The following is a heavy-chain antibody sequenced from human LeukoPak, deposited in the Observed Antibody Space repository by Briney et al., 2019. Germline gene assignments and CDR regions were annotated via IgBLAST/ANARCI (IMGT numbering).Heavy chain of an antibody. Sequence: GGSLRLSCAASGFTFSSYSMNWVRQAPGKGLEWVPSISSSSSYIYYADSVKGRFTISRDNAKNSLYLQMNSLRAEDTAVYYCARDSSGYTFDYWGQGTLVTVSS. CDR3: ARDSSGYTFDY. D-gene: IGHD3-22*01. J-gene: IGHJ4*02. CDR2: ISSSSSYI. V-gene: IGHV3-21*01. CDR1: GFTFSSYS.